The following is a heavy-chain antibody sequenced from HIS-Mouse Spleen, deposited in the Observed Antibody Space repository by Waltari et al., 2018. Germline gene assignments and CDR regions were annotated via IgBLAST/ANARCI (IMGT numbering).Heavy chain of an antibody. J-gene: IGHJ4*02. V-gene: IGHV4-34*01. Sequence: QVQLQQWGAGLLKPSETLSLTCAVYGGSFSGYYWSWIRQPPGKGREWIGEINHSGSTNYNPSLKSRVTISVDTSKNQFSLKLSSVTAADTAVYYCARGPGSSSDYWGQGTLVTVSS. D-gene: IGHD6-6*01. CDR2: INHSGST. CDR1: GGSFSGYY. CDR3: ARGPGSSSDY.